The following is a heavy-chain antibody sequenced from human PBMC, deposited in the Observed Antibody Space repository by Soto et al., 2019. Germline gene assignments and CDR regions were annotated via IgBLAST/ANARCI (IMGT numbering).Heavy chain of an antibody. Sequence: LRLSCAAAVFTFSIYSRNCVRQAPGKGLDWVSYISSSSSTIYYADSVKGRFTISRDNAKNSLYLQMNSLRDEDTAVYYCARDLGSSSRYYYGMDVWGQGTTVTVSS. CDR2: ISSSSSTI. J-gene: IGHJ6*02. CDR3: ARDLGSSSRYYYGMDV. D-gene: IGHD6-6*01. CDR1: VFTFSIYS. V-gene: IGHV3-48*02.